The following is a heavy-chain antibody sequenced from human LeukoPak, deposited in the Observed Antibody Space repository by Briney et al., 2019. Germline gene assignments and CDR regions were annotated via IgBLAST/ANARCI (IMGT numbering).Heavy chain of an antibody. CDR2: IYYSGST. D-gene: IGHD4-17*01. Sequence: SETLSLTCTVSGGSISSYYWSWIRQPPGKGLEWIGYIYYSGSTNYNPSLKSRVTISVDTSKNQFSLKLSSVTAADTAVYYCAQIEDYGDYYFDYWGQGTLSPSPQ. V-gene: IGHV4-59*01. CDR3: AQIEDYGDYYFDY. J-gene: IGHJ4*02. CDR1: GGSISSYY.